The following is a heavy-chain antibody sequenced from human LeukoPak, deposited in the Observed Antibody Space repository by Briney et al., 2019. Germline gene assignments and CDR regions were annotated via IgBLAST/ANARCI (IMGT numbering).Heavy chain of an antibody. CDR1: GFTFRSYW. Sequence: GGSLRLSCAVSGFTFRSYWMSWLRQAPGKGLECVASINQDGTKQYYADSVRGRFTISRDDAKNSVYLQMNNLRVQDTAVYYCVRRNLFDYWGQGTLVTVSS. CDR3: VRRNLFDY. J-gene: IGHJ4*02. V-gene: IGHV3-7*03. CDR2: INQDGTKQ.